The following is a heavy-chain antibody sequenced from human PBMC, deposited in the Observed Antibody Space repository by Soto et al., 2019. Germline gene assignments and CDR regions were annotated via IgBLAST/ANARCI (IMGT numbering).Heavy chain of an antibody. CDR3: TSDRYPRFYHGSGSYPYY. V-gene: IGHV3-7*03. Sequence: PGGSLRLSCAASGFTFSSFWMSWVRQAPGKGLEWVANIKTDGSETHYVDSVKGRFTISRDNPKTSLFLQMNSLRVEDTAAYFCTSDRYPRFYHGSGSYPYYWGQGTLVTVSS. CDR2: IKTDGSET. J-gene: IGHJ4*02. CDR1: GFTFSSFW. D-gene: IGHD3-10*01.